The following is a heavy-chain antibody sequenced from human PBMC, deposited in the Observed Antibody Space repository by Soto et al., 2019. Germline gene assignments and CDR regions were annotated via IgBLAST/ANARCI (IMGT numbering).Heavy chain of an antibody. CDR3: ATDTNGTTGWYHP. Sequence: QVQLVQSGTEVKKPGASVTVSCKSSGYTFTDFYLHWLRQAPGQGLEWVGWINPKTGDTKSSQRFQGRVTMSRDTSVRTAYIDLTSLTSADTAMYYCATDTNGTTGWYHPWGQGTRVTVSS. V-gene: IGHV1-2*02. J-gene: IGHJ5*02. D-gene: IGHD1-1*01. CDR2: INPKTGDT. CDR1: GYTFTDFY.